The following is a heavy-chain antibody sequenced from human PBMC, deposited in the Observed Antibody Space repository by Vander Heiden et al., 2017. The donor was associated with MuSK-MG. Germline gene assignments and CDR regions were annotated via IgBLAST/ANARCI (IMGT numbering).Heavy chain of an antibody. V-gene: IGHV2-5*02. CDR2: SYWDEDE. CDR1: GLSLSDSGAG. J-gene: IGHJ3*01. D-gene: IGHD1-26*01. CDR3: VHAHPGANDYDAFDD. Sequence: QITAQQSGPTVVEPTQTLPLTCSFAGLSLSDSGAGVGWIRRSPGKAPEWLPLSYWDEDERYRPVLKTRRTVSEDASEGRVLLTHTNFSPSDTATYYCVHAHPGANDYDAFDDGGRG.